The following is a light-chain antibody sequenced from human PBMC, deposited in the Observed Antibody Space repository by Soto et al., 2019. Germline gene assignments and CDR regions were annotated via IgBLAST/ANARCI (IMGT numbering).Light chain of an antibody. CDR2: GAS. Sequence: IVLSPSPGTLSLSPGETATLSCRASQSVSSTYLAWYQQKPGQAPRLLIYGASSRATGIPDRFSGSGSGTDFTLTISRLEPEDFAVYYCQQYGSSPRTFGQGTKVDI. CDR3: QQYGSSPRT. V-gene: IGKV3-20*01. J-gene: IGKJ1*01. CDR1: QSVSSTY.